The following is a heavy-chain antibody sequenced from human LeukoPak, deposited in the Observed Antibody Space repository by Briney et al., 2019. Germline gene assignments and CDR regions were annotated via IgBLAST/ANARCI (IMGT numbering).Heavy chain of an antibody. V-gene: IGHV4-34*01. CDR2: INHSGST. CDR3: ARLAGYGGLAWFDP. Sequence: PSETLSLTCAVYGGSSSGYYWSWIRHPPGKGLEWIGEINHSGSTNYNPSLKSRVTISVDTSKNQFSLKLSSVTAADTAVYYCARLAGYGGLAWFDPWGQGTLVTVSS. D-gene: IGHD5-12*01. J-gene: IGHJ5*02. CDR1: GGSSSGYY.